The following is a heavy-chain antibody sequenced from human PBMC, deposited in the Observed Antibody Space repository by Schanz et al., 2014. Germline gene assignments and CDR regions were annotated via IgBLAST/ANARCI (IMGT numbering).Heavy chain of an antibody. CDR1: GYTFTGYY. CDR3: ARARYTGYDCSGY. V-gene: IGHV1-2*02. D-gene: IGHD5-12*01. CDR2: INPNSGET. Sequence: QVQLVQSGAEVEKPGASVKVSCKASGYTFTGYYMHWVRQAPGQGLEWMGWINPNSGETNYEQKFKGRVALTSDTSISTAFMELSGLTSDDTATYFCARARYTGYDCSGYWGQGTLLIVSS. J-gene: IGHJ4*02.